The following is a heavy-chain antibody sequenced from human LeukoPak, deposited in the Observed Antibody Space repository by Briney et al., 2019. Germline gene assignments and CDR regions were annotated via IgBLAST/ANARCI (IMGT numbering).Heavy chain of an antibody. CDR2: LYYSGST. J-gene: IGHJ3*02. CDR3: ARGRGIRFLDAFDI. D-gene: IGHD3-3*01. V-gene: IGHV4-59*01. Sequence: SETLSLTCTVSGGYISSFYWSWIRQPPGKGLEWIGYLYYSGSTNYNPSLKSRVTISVDTSKNQFSLKLGSVTAADTAVYYCARGRGIRFLDAFDIWGQGTMVTVSS. CDR1: GGYISSFY.